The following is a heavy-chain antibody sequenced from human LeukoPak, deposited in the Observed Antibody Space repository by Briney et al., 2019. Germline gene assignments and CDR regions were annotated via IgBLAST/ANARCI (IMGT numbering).Heavy chain of an antibody. J-gene: IGHJ4*02. CDR1: GYTFTGYY. Sequence: ASVKVSCKASGYTFTGYYMHWVRQAPGQGLERMGWINPNSGGTNYAQKFQGRVTMTRDTSISTAYMELSRLRSDDTAVYYCAREAESESYYSPGYWGQGTLVTVSS. D-gene: IGHD1-26*01. CDR3: AREAESESYYSPGY. V-gene: IGHV1-2*02. CDR2: INPNSGGT.